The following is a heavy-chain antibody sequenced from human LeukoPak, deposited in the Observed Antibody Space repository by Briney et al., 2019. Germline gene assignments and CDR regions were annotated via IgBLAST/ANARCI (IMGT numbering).Heavy chain of an antibody. Sequence: AGGSLRLSCAASGFTFSSYGMHWVRQAPGKGLEWVAVISYDGSNKYYADSVKGRFTISRDNSKNTLYLQMNSLTSDDTAVYYCARAGPFYSGNYLGFWGQGTLVTVSS. D-gene: IGHD1-26*01. CDR1: GFTFSSYG. CDR3: ARAGPFYSGNYLGF. J-gene: IGHJ4*02. V-gene: IGHV3-30*03. CDR2: ISYDGSNK.